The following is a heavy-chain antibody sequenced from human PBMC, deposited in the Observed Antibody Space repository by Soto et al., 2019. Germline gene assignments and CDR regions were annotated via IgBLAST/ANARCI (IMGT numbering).Heavy chain of an antibody. CDR3: GSSGGSSRNYYYYYGMDV. CDR2: IYHSGST. J-gene: IGHJ6*02. V-gene: IGHV4-4*02. D-gene: IGHD6-13*01. Sequence: SENLSLTCAVSGGSISSSNWWSWVSQPPGKGLEWIGEIYHSGSTNYNPSLKSRVTISVDKSKNQFSLKLSSVTAADTAVYYCGSSGGSSRNYYYYYGMDVWGQGTTVTVSS. CDR1: GGSISSSNW.